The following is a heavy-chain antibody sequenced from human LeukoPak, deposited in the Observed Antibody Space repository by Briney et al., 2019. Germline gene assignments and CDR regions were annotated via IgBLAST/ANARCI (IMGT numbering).Heavy chain of an antibody. Sequence: KVSCKASGYTFTSYDINWVRQAPGQGLEWMGGIIPIFGTANYAQKFQGRVTITTDESTSTAYMELSSLRSEDTAVYYCASGGSSGWYSRGFDYWGQGTLVTVSS. CDR1: GYTFTSYD. V-gene: IGHV1-69*05. CDR3: ASGGSSGWYSRGFDY. D-gene: IGHD6-13*01. CDR2: IIPIFGTA. J-gene: IGHJ4*02.